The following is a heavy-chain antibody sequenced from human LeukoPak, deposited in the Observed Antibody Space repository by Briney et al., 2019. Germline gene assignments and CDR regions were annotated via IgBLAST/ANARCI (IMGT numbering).Heavy chain of an antibody. CDR1: GGSISSYY. Sequence: PSETLSLTCTVSGGSISSYYWCWIRQPPRQGMGWIGYIYYSGSTNYNPSLKSRVTISVETSKNKYSLKLSSVTAADTAVYYCARVTGSYMDYWGQGTLVTVSS. CDR3: ARVTGSYMDY. J-gene: IGHJ4*02. CDR2: IYYSGST. D-gene: IGHD3-10*01. V-gene: IGHV4-59*08.